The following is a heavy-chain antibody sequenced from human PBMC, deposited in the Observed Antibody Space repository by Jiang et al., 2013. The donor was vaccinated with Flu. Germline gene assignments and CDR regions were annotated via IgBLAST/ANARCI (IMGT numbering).Heavy chain of an antibody. CDR2: IYYRSKWYN. D-gene: IGHD6-13*01. Sequence: QTLSLTCAISGDSVSSNSAARNWIRQSPSRGLEWLGRIYYRSKWYNEYAVSVKSRIIINPDTPKNQFSLQLNSVTPEDTAVYYCARGAEAAAGPWSFDSWGQGTLVSVSS. V-gene: IGHV6-1*01. CDR1: GDSVSSNSAA. CDR3: ARGAEAAAGPWSFDS. J-gene: IGHJ4*02.